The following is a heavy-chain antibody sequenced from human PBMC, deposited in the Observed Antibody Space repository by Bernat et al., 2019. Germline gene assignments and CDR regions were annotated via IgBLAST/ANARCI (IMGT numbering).Heavy chain of an antibody. Sequence: QLQLQESGPRLVKPSETLSLTCTVSNDSLSSRMHYWAWIRQPPGKGLEWIGSIFYTGSAHYNPSLKSRVTISDDTSKNQFSLKLTSVAAADTAVYFCASHKRRAFNLPEYLDAWGQGTLLTVSS. CDR1: NDSLSSRMHY. CDR3: ASHKRRAFNLPEYLDA. J-gene: IGHJ4*02. D-gene: IGHD3-3*02. CDR2: IFYTGSA. V-gene: IGHV4-39*01.